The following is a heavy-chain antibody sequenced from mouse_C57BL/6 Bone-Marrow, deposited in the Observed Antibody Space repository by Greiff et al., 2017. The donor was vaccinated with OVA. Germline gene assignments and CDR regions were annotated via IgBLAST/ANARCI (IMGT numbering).Heavy chain of an antibody. Sequence: QVQLQQPGAELVRPGTSVKVSCKASGYAFTNYLIEWVKQRPGQGLEWIGVINPGSGGTNYNEKFKGKATLTVDKSSSTAYMQLSSLTSEDSAVYCCERQGGGYPFAYWGQGTLVTVSA. CDR1: GYAFTNYL. D-gene: IGHD2-2*01. CDR3: ERQGGGYPFAY. CDR2: INPGSGGT. V-gene: IGHV1-54*01. J-gene: IGHJ3*01.